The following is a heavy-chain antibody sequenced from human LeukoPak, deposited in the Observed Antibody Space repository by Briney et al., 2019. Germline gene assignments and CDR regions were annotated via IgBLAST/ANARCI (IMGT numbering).Heavy chain of an antibody. Sequence: PGGSLRLSCEVSGFNFSTYTMNWVRQSPRKGLEWVASISSRSNYIYYAESLKGRLTISRDNSKNTLYLQMNSLRAEDTAVYYCVGSYLGPLTQFDYWGQGTLVTVSS. V-gene: IGHV3-21*04. D-gene: IGHD1-26*01. CDR2: ISSRSNYI. CDR3: VGSYLGPLTQFDY. CDR1: GFNFSTYT. J-gene: IGHJ4*02.